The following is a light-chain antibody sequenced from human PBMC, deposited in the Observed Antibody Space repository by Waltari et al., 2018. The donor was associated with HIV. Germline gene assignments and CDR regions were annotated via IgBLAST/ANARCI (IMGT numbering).Light chain of an antibody. CDR2: DNN. CDR3: VSWDSSLRGVL. J-gene: IGLJ2*01. V-gene: IGLV1-51*01. Sequence: QSVLTQPPSLSAAPGQKVSITCSGRSSNIGVNYVTWYQQFPRTAPKLLLYDNNERPSGIPDRFSGSKSGTSATLDITGLRTGDEADYYCVSWDSSLRGVLFGGGTKLTVL. CDR1: SSNIGVNY.